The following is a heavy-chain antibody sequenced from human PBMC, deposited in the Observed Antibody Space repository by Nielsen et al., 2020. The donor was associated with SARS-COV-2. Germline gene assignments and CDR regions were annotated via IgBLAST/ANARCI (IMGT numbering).Heavy chain of an antibody. V-gene: IGHV3-30-3*01. CDR3: ARDMCY. Sequence: GESLKISCAASGFTFSSYAMHWVRQAPGKGLEWVAVISYDGSNKYYADSVKARFTISRDNSKNTLYLQMNSLRAEDTAVYYCARDMCYWGQGTLVTVSS. J-gene: IGHJ4*02. CDR1: GFTFSSYA. D-gene: IGHD3-10*02. CDR2: ISYDGSNK.